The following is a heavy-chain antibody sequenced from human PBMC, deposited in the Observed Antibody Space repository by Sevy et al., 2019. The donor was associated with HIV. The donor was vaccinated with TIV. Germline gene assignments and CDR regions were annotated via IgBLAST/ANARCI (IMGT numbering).Heavy chain of an antibody. J-gene: IGHJ3*02. CDR1: GFTFSSYS. CDR2: ISSSSSYI. V-gene: IGHV3-21*01. Sequence: GGCLRLSCAASGFTFSSYSMNCVRQAPGKGLEWVSSISSSSSYIYYADSVKGRFTISRDNAKNSLYLQMNSLRAEDTAVYYCARDGYSNYVGHAFDIWGQGTMVTVSS. D-gene: IGHD4-4*01. CDR3: ARDGYSNYVGHAFDI.